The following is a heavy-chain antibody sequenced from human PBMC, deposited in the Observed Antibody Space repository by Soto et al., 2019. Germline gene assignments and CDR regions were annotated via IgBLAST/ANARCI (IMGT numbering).Heavy chain of an antibody. CDR2: INHRGSS. D-gene: IGHD1-1*01. Sequence: QVQLKQWGAGLLKPSETLSLTCGVYGGSLSGYYWTWIRQPPGKGLEWLGEINHRGSSNHNPSLKSRVTISVDTSKNQFSLKLSSVTAADTAVYYCARGQLYNSDYRFYYKGMDVWGQGTTVTVSS. V-gene: IGHV4-34*02. J-gene: IGHJ6*02. CDR1: GGSLSGYY. CDR3: ARGQLYNSDYRFYYKGMDV.